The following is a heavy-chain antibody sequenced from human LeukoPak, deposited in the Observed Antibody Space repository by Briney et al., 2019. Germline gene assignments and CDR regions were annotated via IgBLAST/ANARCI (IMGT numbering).Heavy chain of an antibody. D-gene: IGHD3-3*01. CDR1: GFTVSSNY. CDR3: ASTVRDYDFWSGYFGQDYYYYGMDV. V-gene: IGHV3-66*01. J-gene: IGHJ6*02. Sequence: GGSLRLSCAASGFTVSSNYTSWVRQAPGKGLEWVSVIYSGGSTYYADSVKGRFTISRDNSKNTLYLQMNSLRAEDTAVYYCASTVRDYDFWSGYFGQDYYYYGMDVWGQGTTVTVSS. CDR2: IYSGGST.